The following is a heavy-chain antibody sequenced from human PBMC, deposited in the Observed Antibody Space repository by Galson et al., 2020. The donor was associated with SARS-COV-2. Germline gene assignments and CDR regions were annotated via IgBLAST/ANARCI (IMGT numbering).Heavy chain of an antibody. J-gene: IGHJ4*02. D-gene: IGHD1-26*01. CDR1: DDSITSSSYH. V-gene: IGHV4-39*07. Sequence: SQTLSLTCTVSDDSITSSSYHWGWLRQPPGKGLEWIGSISYTGITYYNPSLKSRVTLSIDTSKNQFSLKLRSVTAADTAVYHCARDINSGRSGYFDYWGPGTLVTVSS. CDR3: ARDINSGRSGYFDY. CDR2: ISYTGIT.